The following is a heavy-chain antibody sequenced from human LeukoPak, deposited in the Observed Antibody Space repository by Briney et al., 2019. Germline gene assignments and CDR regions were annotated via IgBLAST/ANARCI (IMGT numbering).Heavy chain of an antibody. D-gene: IGHD5-24*01. V-gene: IGHV3-30-3*01. CDR1: GFTFSSYA. CDR2: ISYDGSNK. Sequence: GGSLRLSCAASGFTFSSYAMHWVRQAPGKGLEWVAVISYDGSNKYYADSVKGRFTISRDNSKNTLYLQMNSLRAEDTAVYYCARASSTTLEVATITHYWGLGNPGHRLL. J-gene: IGHJ4*02. CDR3: ARASSTTLEVATITHY.